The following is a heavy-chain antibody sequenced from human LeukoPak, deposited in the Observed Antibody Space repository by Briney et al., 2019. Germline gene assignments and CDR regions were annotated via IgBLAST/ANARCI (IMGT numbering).Heavy chain of an antibody. V-gene: IGHV3-23*01. Sequence: GGSLRLSCAASGFTFSSYGMSWVRRAPGKGLEWVSSISDSGGSTYYGDSVKGRFTISRDNSKNTLYLQMNSLRAEDTAVYYCAKLYSSTWYWGQGTLVTVS. CDR3: AKLYSSTWY. CDR1: GFTFSSYG. D-gene: IGHD6-13*01. J-gene: IGHJ4*02. CDR2: ISDSGGST.